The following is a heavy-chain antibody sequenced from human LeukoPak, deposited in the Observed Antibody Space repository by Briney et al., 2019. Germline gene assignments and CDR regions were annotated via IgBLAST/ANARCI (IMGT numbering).Heavy chain of an antibody. J-gene: IGHJ3*02. V-gene: IGHV3-21*01. Sequence: GGSLRLSCAASGLTFSSYSMNWVRQAPGKGLEWVSSISSSSSYIYYADSVKGRFTISRDNAKNSLYLQMNSLRAEDTAVYYCASARIVGAPSAFDIWGQGTMVTVSS. CDR2: ISSSSSYI. CDR1: GLTFSSYS. D-gene: IGHD1-26*01. CDR3: ASARIVGAPSAFDI.